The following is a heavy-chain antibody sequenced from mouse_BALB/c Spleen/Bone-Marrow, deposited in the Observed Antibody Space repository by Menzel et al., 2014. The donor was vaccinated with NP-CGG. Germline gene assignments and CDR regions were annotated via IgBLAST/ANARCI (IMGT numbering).Heavy chain of an antibody. CDR1: GFTFTDYY. D-gene: IGHD2-3*01. CDR3: ARDMCDGLRWYFDV. Sequence: EVMLVESGEGLVQPGGSLRLSCATSGFTFTDYYMSWVRQPPGKALEWLGFIRNKANGYTTDYSASVKGRFTISRDNSQSILYLQMNTLRAEDSATYYCARDMCDGLRWYFDVWGAGTTVTVSS. CDR2: IRNKANGYTT. J-gene: IGHJ1*01. V-gene: IGHV7-3*02.